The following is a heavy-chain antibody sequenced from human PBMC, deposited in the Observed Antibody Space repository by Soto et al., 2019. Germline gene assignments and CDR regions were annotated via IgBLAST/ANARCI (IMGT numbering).Heavy chain of an antibody. J-gene: IGHJ4*02. D-gene: IGHD3-22*01. CDR2: ISYDGSNK. CDR1: GSTFRSYG. Sequence: GGSLRLSCAASGSTFRSYGMHWVRQAPGKGLEWVAAISYDGSNKNYLDSVKGRFTISRDNSENTLYLQMNSLRAEDAAVYYCAKDTYYHDSTGYYVFDYWVQRSLVTVFS. CDR3: AKDTYYHDSTGYYVFDY. V-gene: IGHV3-30*18.